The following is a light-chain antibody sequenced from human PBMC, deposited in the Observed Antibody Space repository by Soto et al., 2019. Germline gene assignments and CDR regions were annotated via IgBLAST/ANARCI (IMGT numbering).Light chain of an antibody. CDR3: KSYAGSNTYV. J-gene: IGLJ1*01. CDR2: EVV. Sequence: QSMLTQPASVSGSPGQSITVSCTGTSSDVGDYNYVSWYQQHPGKAPRLIIYEVVQRPSGVPDRFSGSKSGNTASLTVSGLQAADEADYFCKSYAGSNTYVFGSGTRSPS. CDR1: SSDVGDYNY. V-gene: IGLV2-8*01.